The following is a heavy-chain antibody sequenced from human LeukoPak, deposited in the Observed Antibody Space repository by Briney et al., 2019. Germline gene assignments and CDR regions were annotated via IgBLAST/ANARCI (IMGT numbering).Heavy chain of an antibody. CDR2: MNPNSGNT. V-gene: IGHV1-8*01. CDR1: GYTFTSYD. CDR3: VVAGPRDAFDI. D-gene: IGHD6-19*01. Sequence: GASVKVSCKASGYTFTSYDINWVRQATGQGLEWMGWMNPNSGNTGYAQKFQGRVTITADESTSTAYMELSSLRSEDTAVYYCVVAGPRDAFDIWGQGTMVTVSS. J-gene: IGHJ3*02.